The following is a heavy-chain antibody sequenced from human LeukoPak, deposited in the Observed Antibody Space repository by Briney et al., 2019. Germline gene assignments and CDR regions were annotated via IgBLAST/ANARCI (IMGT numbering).Heavy chain of an antibody. CDR3: AKGNRGNFEH. V-gene: IGHV3-23*01. CDR1: GFTFTNYA. CDR2: INGDAVTT. D-gene: IGHD1-26*01. J-gene: IGHJ4*02. Sequence: GGSLRLSCAASGFTFTNYAMSGVRQAPGKGLEWVSAINGDAVTTFYADSVKGRFTISRDNSKNTLYLQMNGLRADDTAVYYCAKGNRGNFEHWGQGTLVTVSS.